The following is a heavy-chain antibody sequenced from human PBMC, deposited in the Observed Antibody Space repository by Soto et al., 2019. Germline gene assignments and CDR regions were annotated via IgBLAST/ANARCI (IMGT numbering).Heavy chain of an antibody. Sequence: ASVKVSCKASGYTFTSYDINWVRQATGQGLEWMGWINPSGGNTSYAQKFQGRVTMTRNTSTSTVYMELSSLRSEDTAVYYCARDYYDILTGYLAAQGYYGMDVWGQGTTVTVSS. CDR3: ARDYYDILTGYLAAQGYYGMDV. J-gene: IGHJ6*02. D-gene: IGHD3-9*01. CDR2: INPSGGNT. CDR1: GYTFTSYD. V-gene: IGHV1-8*01.